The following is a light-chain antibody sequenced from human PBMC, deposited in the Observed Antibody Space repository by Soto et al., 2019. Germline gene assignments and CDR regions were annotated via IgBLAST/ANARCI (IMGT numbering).Light chain of an antibody. CDR3: QQYNSYSRT. CDR1: QSISSW. J-gene: IGKJ1*01. CDR2: KAY. V-gene: IGKV1-5*03. Sequence: DIQMTQSPSTLSASVGDRVTITCRASQSISSWLAWYQQKPGKAPKLPIYKAYSLESGVTSRFSGSGSGTEFTLTISSLQPDDFATYYCQQYNSYSRTVGQGTQVDIK.